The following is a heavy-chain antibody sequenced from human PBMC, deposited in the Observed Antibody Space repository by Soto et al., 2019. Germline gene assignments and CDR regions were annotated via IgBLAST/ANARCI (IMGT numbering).Heavy chain of an antibody. Sequence: SQTLSLTCDISGDSVSSNSAAWNWIRQSPSRGLEWLGRTSYRSKWYNDYAVSVKSRITINPDTSRNQFSLRLTSVTAADTAVYYCASQKLDVPAFFDYWGQGILVTVSS. CDR2: TSYRSKWYN. J-gene: IGHJ4*02. CDR1: GDSVSSNSAA. CDR3: ASQKLDVPAFFDY. D-gene: IGHD4-4*01. V-gene: IGHV6-1*01.